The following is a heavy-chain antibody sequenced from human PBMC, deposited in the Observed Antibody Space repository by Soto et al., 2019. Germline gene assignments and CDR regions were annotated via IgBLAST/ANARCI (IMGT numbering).Heavy chain of an antibody. CDR1: GYTFTSYA. J-gene: IGHJ4*02. D-gene: IGHD2-2*01. V-gene: IGHV1-3*01. Sequence: ASVKVSCKACGYTFTSYAMHCVRQAPGQRLEWMGWINAGNGNTKYSQKFQGRVTITRDTSASTAYMELSSLRSEDTAVYYCARDELSYCSSTSCSPHYDILTGYDYWGQGTLVTVSS. CDR2: INAGNGNT. CDR3: ARDELSYCSSTSCSPHYDILTGYDY.